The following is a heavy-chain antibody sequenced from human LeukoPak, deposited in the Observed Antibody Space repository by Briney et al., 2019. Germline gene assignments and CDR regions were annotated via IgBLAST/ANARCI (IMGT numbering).Heavy chain of an antibody. CDR3: ARGPGGSYYS. V-gene: IGHV4-34*01. J-gene: IGHJ4*02. CDR1: GGSFSGYY. CDR2: INHSGST. D-gene: IGHD1-26*01. Sequence: KPSETLSLTCAVYGGSFSGYYWSWIRQPPGKGLEWIGEINHSGSTNYNPSLKSRVTISVDTSKNQFSLKLSSVTAADTAVYYCARGPGGSYYSWGQGTLVTVSS.